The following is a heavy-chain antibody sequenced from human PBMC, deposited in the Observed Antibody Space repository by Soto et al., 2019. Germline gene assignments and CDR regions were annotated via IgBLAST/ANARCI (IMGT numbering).Heavy chain of an antibody. Sequence: GGSLRLSCAASGFTFSSYWMHWVRQAPGKGLVRVSRINSDGSSTSYADSVKGRFTISRDNAKNTLYLQMNSLRAEDTAVYYCARDHVVSRNWFDPWGQGTLVTVS. V-gene: IGHV3-74*01. CDR3: ARDHVVSRNWFDP. CDR2: INSDGSST. J-gene: IGHJ5*02. CDR1: GFTFSSYW. D-gene: IGHD2-21*01.